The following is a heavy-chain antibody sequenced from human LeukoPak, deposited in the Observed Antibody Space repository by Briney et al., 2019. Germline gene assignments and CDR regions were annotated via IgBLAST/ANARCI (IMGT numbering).Heavy chain of an antibody. V-gene: IGHV3-23*01. CDR2: ISSSGGST. CDR3: ARKNYGSTMGWFDP. J-gene: IGHJ5*02. CDR1: GFTFSSYA. D-gene: IGHD3-10*01. Sequence: QPGGSLRLSCAASGFTFSSYAMSWVRQAPGKGLEWVSAISSSGGSTYYADSVKGRFTISRDNSKSTLYLQMNSLRPEDTAVYYCARKNYGSTMGWFDPWGQGTLVTVSS.